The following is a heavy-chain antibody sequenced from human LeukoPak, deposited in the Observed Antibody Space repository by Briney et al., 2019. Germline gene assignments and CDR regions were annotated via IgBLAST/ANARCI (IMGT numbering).Heavy chain of an antibody. V-gene: IGHV3-23*01. D-gene: IGHD3-22*01. CDR1: GFTLRSYA. Sequence: GGSLRLSCAASGFTLRSYAMTWVRQAPGKELEWVSSISSSGDSTFYADSVKGRFTISRDTSKNTVILQMNSLRAEDTAIYYCAKGHSSETSAPDYWGQGTLATVSS. CDR2: ISSSGDST. J-gene: IGHJ4*02. CDR3: AKGHSSETSAPDY.